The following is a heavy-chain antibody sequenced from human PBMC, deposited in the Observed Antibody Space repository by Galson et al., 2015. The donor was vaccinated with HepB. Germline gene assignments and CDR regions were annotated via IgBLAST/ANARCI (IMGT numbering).Heavy chain of an antibody. V-gene: IGHV6-1*01. J-gene: IGHJ4*02. CDR1: GDSVSSNSAA. D-gene: IGHD3-22*01. Sequence: CAISGDSVSSNSAAWNWIRQSPSRGLEWLGRTYYRSKWYNDYAVSVKSRITINPDTSKNQFSLQLNSVTPEDTAVYYCARASYYYDSSGYYYTYWGQGTLVTVSS. CDR2: TYYRSKWYN. CDR3: ARASYYYDSSGYYYTY.